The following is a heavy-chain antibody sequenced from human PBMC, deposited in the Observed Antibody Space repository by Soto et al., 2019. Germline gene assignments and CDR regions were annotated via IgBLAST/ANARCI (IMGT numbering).Heavy chain of an antibody. J-gene: IGHJ5*02. CDR2: IYYSGST. Sequence: SETLSLTCTVSGGSISSGDYYWSWIRQPPGKGLEWIGYIYYSGSTYYNPSLKSRVTISVDTSKNQFSLKLSSVTAADTAVYYCARETVVVVPAAINWFDPWGQGTLVTVSS. CDR3: ARETVVVVPAAINWFDP. CDR1: GGSISSGDYY. D-gene: IGHD2-2*01. V-gene: IGHV4-30-4*01.